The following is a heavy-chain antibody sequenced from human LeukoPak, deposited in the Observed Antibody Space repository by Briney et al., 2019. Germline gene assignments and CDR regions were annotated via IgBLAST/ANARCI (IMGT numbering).Heavy chain of an antibody. CDR1: GYTFTAYN. J-gene: IGHJ4*02. Sequence: ASVKVSCKASGYTFTAYNIHWVRQAPGHGLEWMGRINPNSGDTKYAQKFQGRVTMTRDTSISTAYMELSSLRSGATAVFYCGRIGIEVCPPDFEYWGQGTLVTVSS. V-gene: IGHV1-2*06. CDR3: GRIGIEVCPPDFEY. D-gene: IGHD3-22*01. CDR2: INPNSGDT.